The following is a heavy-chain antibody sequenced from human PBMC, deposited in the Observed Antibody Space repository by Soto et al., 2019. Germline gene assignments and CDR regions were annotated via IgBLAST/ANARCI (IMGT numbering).Heavy chain of an antibody. CDR2: ISSNGGST. CDR1: FCSYV. V-gene: IGHV3-64D*06. Sequence: FCSYVMRGVRPAPGKGVEYVTAISSNGGSTYSADTVKVRITNARDNSKNALYLQMSSLRAEDTDVYYCVKGMAGSYGYFYYYGMDVWGQGTTVTVSS. J-gene: IGHJ6*02. CDR3: VKGMAGSYGYFYYYGMDV. D-gene: IGHD5-18*01.